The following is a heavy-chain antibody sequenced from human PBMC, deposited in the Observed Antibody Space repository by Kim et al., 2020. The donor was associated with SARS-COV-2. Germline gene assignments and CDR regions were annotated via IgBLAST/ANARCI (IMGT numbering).Heavy chain of an antibody. Sequence: SSRGSTTSNPSLKSRVTISVDTSKNQFSLKLSSVTAADTAVYYCARGFDLWGRGTLVTVSS. J-gene: IGHJ2*01. V-gene: IGHV4-59*09. CDR2: SSRGST. CDR3: ARGFDL.